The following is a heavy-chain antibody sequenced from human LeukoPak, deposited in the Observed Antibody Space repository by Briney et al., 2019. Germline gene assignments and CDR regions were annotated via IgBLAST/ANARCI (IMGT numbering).Heavy chain of an antibody. J-gene: IGHJ4*02. CDR1: GGSISSYY. V-gene: IGHV4-59*01. CDR2: IYYSGST. CDR3: AREGSILDY. Sequence: SETLSLTCTVSGGSISSYYWSWIRQPPGKGLEWIGYIYYSGSTNYNPSLKSRVTISVDTSKNQFSLKLSSVIAADTAVYYCAREGSILDYWGQGTLVTVSS.